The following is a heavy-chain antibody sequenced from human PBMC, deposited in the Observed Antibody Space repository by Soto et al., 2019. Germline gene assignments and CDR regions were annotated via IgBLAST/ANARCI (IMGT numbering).Heavy chain of an antibody. CDR2: IRSKAYGGTT. V-gene: IGHV3-49*04. CDR3: TREAYSIAAAGYFDY. CDR1: GFTFGDYA. D-gene: IGHD6-13*01. J-gene: IGHJ4*02. Sequence: PVGSLRLSCTASGFTFGDYAMSWVRQAPGKGLEWVGFIRSKAYGGTTEYAASVEGRFTISRDDSKSIAYLQMNSLKTEDTAVYYCTREAYSIAAAGYFDYWGQGTLVTVSS.